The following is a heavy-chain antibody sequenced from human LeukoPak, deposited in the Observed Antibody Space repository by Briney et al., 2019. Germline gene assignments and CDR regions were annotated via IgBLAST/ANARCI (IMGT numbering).Heavy chain of an antibody. Sequence: PSETLSLTCSVSGGSISSYYWTWMRQSPGKGLEWIGYVHSSGTTYYSPSLQSRVTMSMDTSRNQFSLKLSSVTAADTAVYYCALYSSGWYRQGGTFDYWGQGTLVTVSS. CDR1: GGSISSYY. CDR3: ALYSSGWYRQGGTFDY. V-gene: IGHV4-59*01. CDR2: VHSSGTT. D-gene: IGHD6-19*01. J-gene: IGHJ4*02.